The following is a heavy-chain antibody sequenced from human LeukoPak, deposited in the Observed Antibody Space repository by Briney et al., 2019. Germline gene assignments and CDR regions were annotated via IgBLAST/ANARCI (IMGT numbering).Heavy chain of an antibody. CDR1: GFTFSSYA. J-gene: IGHJ4*02. D-gene: IGHD6-13*01. CDR3: AREGIAAAGKYYFDY. V-gene: IGHV3-30*04. Sequence: PGGSLRLSCAASGFTFSSYAMRWVRQAPGKGLEWVAVISYDGSNKCYADSVKGRFTISRDNSKNTLYLQMNSLRAEDTAVYYCAREGIAAAGKYYFDYWGQGTLVTVSS. CDR2: ISYDGSNK.